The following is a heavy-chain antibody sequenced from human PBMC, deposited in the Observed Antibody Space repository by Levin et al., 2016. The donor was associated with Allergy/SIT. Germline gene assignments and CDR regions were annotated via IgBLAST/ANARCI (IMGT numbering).Heavy chain of an antibody. CDR2: IYYNGST. CDR1: GGSISSYY. D-gene: IGHD3-10*01. Sequence: SETLSLTCTVSGGSISSYYWSWIRQPPGKGLEWIGYIYYNGSTHYNPSLKSRVTISVDTSKNQVSLKLSSVTAADTAVYYCAREDLYGSGSDVRWGQGTLVTVSS. J-gene: IGHJ4*02. CDR3: AREDLYGSGSDVR. V-gene: IGHV4-59*01.